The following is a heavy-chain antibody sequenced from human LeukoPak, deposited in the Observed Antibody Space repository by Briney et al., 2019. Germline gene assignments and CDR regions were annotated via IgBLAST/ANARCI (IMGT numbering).Heavy chain of an antibody. D-gene: IGHD1-26*01. J-gene: IGHJ4*02. CDR3: ARLQVLVGATYDY. CDR1: GYSFTNYW. Sequence: GESLKISCKASGYSFTNYWIGWVRQMPGKGLEWMGIIYPGDSDTKYSPSFQGQVTISADKSISTAYLQWSSLKASDTAMYYCARLQVLVGATYDYWGQGTLVTVSS. V-gene: IGHV5-51*01. CDR2: IYPGDSDT.